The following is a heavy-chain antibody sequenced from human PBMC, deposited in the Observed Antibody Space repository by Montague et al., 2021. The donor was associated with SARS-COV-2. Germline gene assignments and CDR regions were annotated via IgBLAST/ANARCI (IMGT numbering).Heavy chain of an antibody. J-gene: IGHJ6*02. D-gene: IGHD2-2*01. V-gene: IGHV4-39*07. CDR3: ATESLGYCSSTSCYGPHYGMDV. Sequence: SETLSLTCTVSGGSISSSSSCWWRLRQPPGKGLEWIGSIYYTGSTYYNPSLKSRVTISVDTSKNQFSLKLSSVTAADTAVYYCATESLGYCSSTSCYGPHYGMDVWGQGTTVTVSS. CDR2: IYYTGST. CDR1: GGSISSSSSC.